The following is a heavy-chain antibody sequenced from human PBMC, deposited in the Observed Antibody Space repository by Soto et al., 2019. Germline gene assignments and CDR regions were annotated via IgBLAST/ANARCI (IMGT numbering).Heavy chain of an antibody. CDR1: GFSLRASGFG. V-gene: IGHV2-5*02. CDR3: EHTTRLQLRSDGDRRDAVDV. Sequence: QITLKESGPTLVKPTQTLTLACTFSGFSLRASGFGVGWIRQPPGKAPEWLAVIYWDDQKRYSPSLESRLTDTKDTSRNQVVLTMTNLDPLDTGTYFCEHTTRLQLRSDGDRRDAVDVWGQGTRVTVS. J-gene: IGHJ3*01. CDR2: IYWDDQK. D-gene: IGHD2-21*01.